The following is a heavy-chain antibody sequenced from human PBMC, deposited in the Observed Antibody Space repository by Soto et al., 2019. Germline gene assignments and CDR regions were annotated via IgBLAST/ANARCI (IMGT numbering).Heavy chain of an antibody. J-gene: IGHJ6*02. CDR2: ISGYNGNT. CDR3: ARAGKYYYGSGSPYYYGMDV. D-gene: IGHD3-10*01. V-gene: IGHV1-18*04. Sequence: QVQLVQSGAEVKKPGASVKVSCKASGYTFTSYGVSWVRQAPGQGLEWMGRISGYNGNTNYAQKLQGRVTTTTDTSTSTAYMELRSLRSDDTAVYYCARAGKYYYGSGSPYYYGMDVWGQGITVTVSS. CDR1: GYTFTSYG.